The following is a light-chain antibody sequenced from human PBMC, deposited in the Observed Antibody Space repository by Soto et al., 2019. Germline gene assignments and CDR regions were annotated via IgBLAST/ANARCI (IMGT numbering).Light chain of an antibody. CDR2: DAS. V-gene: IGKV1-5*01. J-gene: IGKJ5*01. CDR3: QEYNSYPVN. Sequence: DIQVTQSPATLSASVGARVTITCRARPNIGTWLAWYQQKPGKAPKLLIYDASTLESGVPSRFSGSGSGTEFTLTISSLQPEDVATYYCQEYNSYPVNFGQGTRL. CDR1: PNIGTW.